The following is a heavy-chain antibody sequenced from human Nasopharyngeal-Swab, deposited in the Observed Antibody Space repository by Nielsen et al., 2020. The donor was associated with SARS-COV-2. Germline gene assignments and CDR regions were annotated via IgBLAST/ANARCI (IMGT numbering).Heavy chain of an antibody. J-gene: IGHJ4*02. Sequence: ASVKVSCKASGYTFTSYGISWVRHAPGQGLEWMGWISAYNGNTNYEQKLKGRVTMTTDTSTSTAYMELRSLRSDDTAVYYCARDIEQTYYDYVWGSYRPFDYWGQGTLVTVSS. V-gene: IGHV1-18*01. CDR3: ARDIEQTYYDYVWGSYRPFDY. CDR1: GYTFTSYG. D-gene: IGHD3-16*02. CDR2: ISAYNGNT.